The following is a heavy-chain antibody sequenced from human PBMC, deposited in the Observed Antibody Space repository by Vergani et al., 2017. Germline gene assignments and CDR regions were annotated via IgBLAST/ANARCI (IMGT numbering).Heavy chain of an antibody. Sequence: EVQVLESGGGLVQPGESLRLSCEASGFSFSSHSMSWVRQAPGKGPGWVAFTSHNSDNTHYGDSVKGRFTISRDNAKNSLYLDMSSLRAEDTAVYYCVRDVRVSRTWGQGTLV. V-gene: IGHV3-23*01. CDR1: GFSFSSHS. CDR2: TSHNSDNT. CDR3: VRDVRVSRT. J-gene: IGHJ3*01.